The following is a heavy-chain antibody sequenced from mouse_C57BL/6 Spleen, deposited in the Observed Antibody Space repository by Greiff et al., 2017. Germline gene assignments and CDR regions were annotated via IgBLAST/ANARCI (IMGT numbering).Heavy chain of an antibody. CDR3: ARSFITTVALDY. CDR1: GYAFSSYW. V-gene: IGHV1-80*01. Sequence: VQLVESGAELVKPGASVKISCKASGYAFSSYWMNWVKQRPGKGLEWIGQIYPGDGDTNYNGKFKGKATLTADKSSSTAYMQLSSLTSEDSAVYFCARSFITTVALDYWGQGTTLTVSS. J-gene: IGHJ2*01. CDR2: IYPGDGDT. D-gene: IGHD1-1*01.